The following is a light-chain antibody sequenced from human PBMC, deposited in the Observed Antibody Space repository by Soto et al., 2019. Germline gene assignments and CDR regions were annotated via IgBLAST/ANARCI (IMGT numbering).Light chain of an antibody. V-gene: IGLV1-40*01. CDR2: GDS. Sequence: QSVLTQPPSVSGAPGQRVTISCTGSSSNIGAGYDVHWYQQLPGTAPKLLIFGDSNRPSGVPDRFSGSKSGTSASLAMTGLQADDEAEYFCQSSASSLSGSDVFGRGTRSPS. J-gene: IGLJ1*01. CDR1: SSNIGAGYD. CDR3: QSSASSLSGSDV.